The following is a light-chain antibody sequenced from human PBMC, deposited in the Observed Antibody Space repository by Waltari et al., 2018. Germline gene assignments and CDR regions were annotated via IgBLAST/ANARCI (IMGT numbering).Light chain of an antibody. J-gene: IGLJ2*01. Sequence: QLVLTQSPSASASLGASVKLTCTLSSGHSTYAIAWHQQQPEKGPRYLMKLNTDGSHNAGDGIPDRFSGSSSGAERYLTISSLQSEDEADYYCQTWDTDSYVIFGGGTKLTVL. CDR2: LNTDGSH. CDR3: QTWDTDSYVI. CDR1: SGHSTYA. V-gene: IGLV4-69*01.